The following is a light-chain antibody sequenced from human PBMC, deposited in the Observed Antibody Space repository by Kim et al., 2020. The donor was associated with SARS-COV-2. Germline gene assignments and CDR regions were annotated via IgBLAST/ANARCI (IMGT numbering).Light chain of an antibody. Sequence: FMLTQPHSVSESPGKTVTISCTGSSGSIASNYVQWYQQRPGSAPTTVIYEDNQRPSGVPDRFSGSIDSSSNSASLTISGLKTEDEADYYCQSYDSSNWVFGGGTQRTV. CDR1: SGSIASNY. CDR3: QSYDSSNWV. J-gene: IGLJ3*02. CDR2: EDN. V-gene: IGLV6-57*02.